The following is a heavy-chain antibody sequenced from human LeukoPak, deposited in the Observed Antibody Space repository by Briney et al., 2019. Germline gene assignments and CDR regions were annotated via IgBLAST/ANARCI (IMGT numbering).Heavy chain of an antibody. V-gene: IGHV3-7*03. CDR3: ARNNGMDV. J-gene: IGHJ6*02. CDR1: GFIFSNYG. Sequence: GGSLRLSCAASGFIFSNYGMNWVRQVPGRGPEWVANVNRDGSETYYLDSVKGRFTISKDNAKNSLYLQMNSLRAEDTALYHCARNNGMDVWGQGTTVIVSS. CDR2: VNRDGSET.